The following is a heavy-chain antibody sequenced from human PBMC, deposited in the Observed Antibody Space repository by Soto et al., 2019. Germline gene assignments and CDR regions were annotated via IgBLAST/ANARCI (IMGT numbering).Heavy chain of an antibody. Sequence: GGSLRLSCAASGFTFSSYAMSWVRQTPGKGLEWVSAISGSGGSTYYADSVKGRFTISRDNSKNTLYLQMNSLRAEDTAVYYCAGKQLGYCSSTSCPRYYGMDVWGKGTRVTVSS. CDR3: AGKQLGYCSSTSCPRYYGMDV. D-gene: IGHD2-2*01. V-gene: IGHV3-23*01. CDR2: ISGSGGST. J-gene: IGHJ6*04. CDR1: GFTFSSYA.